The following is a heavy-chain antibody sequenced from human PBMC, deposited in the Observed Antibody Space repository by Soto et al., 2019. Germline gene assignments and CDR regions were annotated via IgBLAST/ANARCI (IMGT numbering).Heavy chain of an antibody. CDR3: AREKRGRAAAKGYYYMDV. CDR1: GYTISIDG. J-gene: IGHJ6*03. Sequence: GAXVKRYRKASGYTISIDGGGRGLMALKHGLEWMGWISAYNGNTNYAQKLQGRVTMTTDTSTSTAYMELRSLRSDDTAVYYCAREKRGRAAAKGYYYMDVWGKGTTVTVS. CDR2: ISAYNGNT. V-gene: IGHV1-18*01. D-gene: IGHD6-13*01.